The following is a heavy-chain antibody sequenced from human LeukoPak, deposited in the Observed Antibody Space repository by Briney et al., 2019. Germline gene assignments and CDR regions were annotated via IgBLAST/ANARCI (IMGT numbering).Heavy chain of an antibody. CDR1: GGSISSGSYY. CDR3: ARGIPGYFGTSGYYYEY. J-gene: IGHJ4*02. CDR2: IYTSGST. Sequence: SETLSLTCTVSGGSISSGSYYWSWIRQPAGKGLEWIGRIYTSGSTNYNPSLKSRVTISVDNSRNQFSLGLSSVSAADTAVYYCARGIPGYFGTSGYYYEYWGQGTLVTVSS. D-gene: IGHD3-22*01. V-gene: IGHV4-61*02.